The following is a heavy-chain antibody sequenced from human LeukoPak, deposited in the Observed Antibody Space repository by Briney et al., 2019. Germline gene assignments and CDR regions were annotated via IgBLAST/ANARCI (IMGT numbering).Heavy chain of an antibody. J-gene: IGHJ4*02. CDR3: ARGTYIGDY. D-gene: IGHD2-15*01. CDR2: ISYDGSNE. CDR1: GFTFSSYV. V-gene: IGHV3-30*04. Sequence: GGSLRLSCAASGFTFSSYVMHWVRQAPGKGLEWVAIISYDGSNEYYADSVKGRFTISRDNAKNSLYLQMNSLRAEDTAVYYCARGTYIGDYWGQGTLVTVSS.